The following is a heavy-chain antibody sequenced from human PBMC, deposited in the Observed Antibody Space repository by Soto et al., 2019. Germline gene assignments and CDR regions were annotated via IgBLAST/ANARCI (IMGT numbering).Heavy chain of an antibody. V-gene: IGHV4-31*03. CDR1: GGSISSGGYY. CDR2: IYYNGST. CDR3: ARFGSSWHLSVQYYYYGMDV. Sequence: SETLSLTCTVSGGSISSGGYYWSWIRQHPGKGLEWIGYIYYNGSTYYNPSLKSRVTISVDTSKNQFSLKLSSVTAADTAVYYCARFGSSWHLSVQYYYYGMDVWGQGNTVTVSS. D-gene: IGHD6-13*01. J-gene: IGHJ6*02.